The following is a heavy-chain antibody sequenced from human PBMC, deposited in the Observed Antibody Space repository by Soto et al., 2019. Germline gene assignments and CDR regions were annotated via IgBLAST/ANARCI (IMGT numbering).Heavy chain of an antibody. CDR2: IYYSGST. J-gene: IGHJ6*02. CDR3: ARHYWRYYYGSGSAAGGYYYYYGMDV. D-gene: IGHD3-10*01. Sequence: PSETLSLTCTVSGGSISSSSYYWGWIRQPPGKGLEWIGSIYYSGSTYYNPSLKSRVTISVDTSKNQCSLKLSSVTAAATDVYYCARHYWRYYYGSGSAAGGYYYYYGMDVWGQGTTVT. CDR1: GGSISSSSYY. V-gene: IGHV4-39*01.